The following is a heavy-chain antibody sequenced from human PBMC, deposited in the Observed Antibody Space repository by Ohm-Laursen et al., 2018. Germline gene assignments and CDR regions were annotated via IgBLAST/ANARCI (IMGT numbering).Heavy chain of an antibody. J-gene: IGHJ1*01. CDR3: AMGWGYFPS. CDR1: GFTFRNSW. D-gene: IGHD3-16*01. Sequence: SLKLSCAASGFTFRNSWMTWVRQSPGKGLEWVANIKGDGTETYYVDSVRGRFTISRDNPKNSLFLQLSNVRAEDTAAYYCAMGWGYFPSWGQGTLVSVSS. V-gene: IGHV3-7*01. CDR2: IKGDGTET.